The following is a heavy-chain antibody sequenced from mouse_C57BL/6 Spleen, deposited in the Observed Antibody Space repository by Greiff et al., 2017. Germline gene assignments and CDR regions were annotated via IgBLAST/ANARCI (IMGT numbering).Heavy chain of an antibody. CDR2: ISSGGDYI. V-gene: IGHV5-9-1*02. CDR3: TREPYYYGSSTRYFDY. D-gene: IGHD1-1*01. J-gene: IGHJ2*01. CDR1: GFTFSSYA. Sequence: EVQVVESGEGLVKPGGSLKLSCAASGFTFSSYAMSWVRQTPEKRLEWVAYISSGGDYIYYADTVKGRFTISRDNARNTLYLQMSSLKSEDTAMYYCTREPYYYGSSTRYFDYWGQGTTLTVSS.